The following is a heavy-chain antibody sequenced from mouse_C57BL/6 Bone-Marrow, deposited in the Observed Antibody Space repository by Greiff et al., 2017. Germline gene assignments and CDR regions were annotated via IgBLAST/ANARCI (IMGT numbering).Heavy chain of an antibody. D-gene: IGHD2-1*01. CDR2: ISSGSSTI. V-gene: IGHV5-17*01. J-gene: IGHJ3*01. Sequence: EVKLVESGGGLVKPGGSLKLSCAASGFTFSDYGMHWVRQAPEKGLEWVAYISSGSSTIYYAETVKGRFTISRDNAKNTLFLQMTRLRSEDTAMYYCALYYGNYGFAYWGQGTLVTVSA. CDR1: GFTFSDYG. CDR3: ALYYGNYGFAY.